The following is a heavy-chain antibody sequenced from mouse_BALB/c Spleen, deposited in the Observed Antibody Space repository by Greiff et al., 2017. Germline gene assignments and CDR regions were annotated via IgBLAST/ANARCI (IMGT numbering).Heavy chain of an antibody. V-gene: IGHV3-6*02. CDR2: ISYDGSN. CDR1: GYSITSGYY. D-gene: IGHD2-2*01. Sequence: EVQLQESGPGLVKPSQSLSLTCSVTGYSITSGYYWNWIRQFPGNKLEWMGYISYDGSNNYNPSLKNRISITRDTSKNQFFLKLNSVTTEDTATYYCAKENYGYGGYLDYWGQGTTLTVSS. J-gene: IGHJ2*01. CDR3: AKENYGYGGYLDY.